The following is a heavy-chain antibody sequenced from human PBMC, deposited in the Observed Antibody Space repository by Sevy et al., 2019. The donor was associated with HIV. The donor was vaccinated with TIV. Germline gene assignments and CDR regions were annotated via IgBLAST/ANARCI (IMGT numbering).Heavy chain of an antibody. J-gene: IGHJ4*02. CDR3: ARDGVINYYDSSGYYWGNYFDY. V-gene: IGHV3-23*01. D-gene: IGHD3-22*01. CDR1: GFTFNRHA. CDR2: ISGSGVIT. Sequence: GGSLRLSCAASGFTFNRHAMSWVRQAPGKGLEWVSGISGSGVITHYADSVRGRITISRDNSKNTLYLQMNSLRAEDTAVYYCARDGVINYYDSSGYYWGNYFDYWGQGTLVTVSS.